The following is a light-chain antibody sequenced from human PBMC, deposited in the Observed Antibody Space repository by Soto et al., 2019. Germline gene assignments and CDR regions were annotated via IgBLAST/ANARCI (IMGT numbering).Light chain of an antibody. Sequence: QSVLTQPPSLSGAPGQRVTISCTGSRSNIGAGYDVHWYQHLPGTAPKVLIFDNSNRPSGGPDRFSRSKSGTSSSLAITGLQAEDEAVYYGLSYDVSLRGPAFGGGTKLTVL. CDR2: DNS. V-gene: IGLV1-40*01. CDR1: RSNIGAGYD. J-gene: IGLJ2*01. CDR3: LSYDVSLRGPA.